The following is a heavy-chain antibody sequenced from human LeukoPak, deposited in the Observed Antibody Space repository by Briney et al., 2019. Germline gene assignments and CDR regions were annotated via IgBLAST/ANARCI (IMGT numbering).Heavy chain of an antibody. CDR3: ANGVFGVVYY. Sequence: GGSLRLSCAASGFSFTSYTMHWVRQVPGKGLEWVAVISYDGGNKYYADSVKGRFTISRDNSKNTLYLQMNSLRAEDTAVYYCANGVFGVVYYWGQGTLVTVSS. CDR1: GFSFTSYT. D-gene: IGHD3-3*01. CDR2: ISYDGGNK. J-gene: IGHJ4*02. V-gene: IGHV3-30-3*01.